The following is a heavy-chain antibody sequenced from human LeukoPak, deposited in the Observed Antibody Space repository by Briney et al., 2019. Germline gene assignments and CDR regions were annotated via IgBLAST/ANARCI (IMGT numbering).Heavy chain of an antibody. CDR3: ATEVKAAAGIDTGSYYYNGMDV. CDR2: IWNDGSNK. D-gene: IGHD6-13*01. CDR1: GFSFYTYG. J-gene: IGHJ6*02. Sequence: GGSLRLSCAVSGFSFYTYGIHWVRHAPGKGLERVAVIWNDGSNKYYADSVKGRFTISRDNSKNTLYLQMNSLRTEDTAVYFCATEVKAAAGIDTGSYYYNGMDVWGQGTTVTVSS. V-gene: IGHV3-33*01.